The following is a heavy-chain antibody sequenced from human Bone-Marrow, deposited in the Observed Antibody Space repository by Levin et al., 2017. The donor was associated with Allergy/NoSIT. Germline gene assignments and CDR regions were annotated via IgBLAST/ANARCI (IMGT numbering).Heavy chain of an antibody. CDR3: ARGKNYYGSTSYPTNFDY. D-gene: IGHD3-10*01. J-gene: IGHJ4*02. Sequence: LSLTCAASGFTFSAYSMNWVRQAPGKGLEWVSSISSSSDYIYYAESLKGRFTISRDNAKTSLHLQMSSLRAEDTAVYYCARGKNYYGSTSYPTNFDYWGQGTLVTVSS. CDR2: ISSSSDYI. V-gene: IGHV3-21*01. CDR1: GFTFSAYS.